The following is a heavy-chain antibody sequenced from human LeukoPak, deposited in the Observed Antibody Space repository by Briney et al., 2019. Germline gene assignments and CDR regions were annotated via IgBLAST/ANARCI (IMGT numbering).Heavy chain of an antibody. CDR1: GFTFSSYA. D-gene: IGHD3-10*01. J-gene: IGHJ4*02. Sequence: GGSLRLSCAASGFTFSSYAMTWLRQAPGRGLEWVSGITGSGGSTTYADSVKGQFTISRDNSKNTLYLQMNSLRAEDTAVYYCAKEGKLGLDYWSQGTLVTVSS. CDR3: AKEGKLGLDY. CDR2: ITGSGGST. V-gene: IGHV3-23*01.